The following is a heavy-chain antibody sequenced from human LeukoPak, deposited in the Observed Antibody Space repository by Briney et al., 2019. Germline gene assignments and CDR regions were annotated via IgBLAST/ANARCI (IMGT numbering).Heavy chain of an antibody. D-gene: IGHD3-10*01. V-gene: IGHV4-59*08. J-gene: IGHJ5*02. CDR3: ARASITMARGVPGWFDP. CDR1: GGSISSYY. CDR2: IYYSGST. Sequence: SETLSLTCTVSGGSISSYYWSWIRQPPGKGLEWIGYIYYSGSTNYNPSLKSRVTISVDTSKNQFSLKLSSVTAADTAVYYCARASITMARGVPGWFDPWGQGTLVTVSS.